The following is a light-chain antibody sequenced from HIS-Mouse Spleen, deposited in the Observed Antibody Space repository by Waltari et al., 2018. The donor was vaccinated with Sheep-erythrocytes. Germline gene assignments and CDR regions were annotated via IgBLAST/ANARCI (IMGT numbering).Light chain of an antibody. CDR1: SSDVRGDNY. CDR3: CSYAGSYNHV. CDR2: DVS. J-gene: IGLJ1*01. V-gene: IGLV2-11*01. Sequence: QSALTQPRSGSGSPGPSVTISCSGTSSDVRGDNYCSWSQQHPGKAPQLMIYDVSKRPSGVPDRFSGSKSGNTASLTISGLQAEDEADYYCCSYAGSYNHVFATGTKVTVL.